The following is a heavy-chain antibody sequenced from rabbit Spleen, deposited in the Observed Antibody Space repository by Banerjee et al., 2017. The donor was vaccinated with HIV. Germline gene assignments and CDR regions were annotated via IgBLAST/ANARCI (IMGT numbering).Heavy chain of an antibody. CDR1: GFTISSSYD. Sequence: QSLEESGGDLVQPEGSLALTCTASGFTISSSYDMCWVRQAPGKGLEWIACIIAGGSGDTYYASWAKGRFAISKTSSTTVTLQMTSLTAADTATYFCARTGSIGDFDWLDLWGPGTLVTVS. CDR2: IIAGGSGDT. V-gene: IGHV1S40*01. D-gene: IGHD1-1*01. CDR3: ARTGSIGDFDWLDL. J-gene: IGHJ5*01.